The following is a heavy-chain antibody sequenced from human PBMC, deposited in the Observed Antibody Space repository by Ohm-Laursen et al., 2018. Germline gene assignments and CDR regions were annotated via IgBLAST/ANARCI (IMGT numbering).Heavy chain of an antibody. CDR2: IRVKGYGGTT. V-gene: IGHV3-49*04. CDR3: TRDPAVDGRGNFDL. Sequence: SLRLSCTASGFTFGDYAMSWVRQTAGKGLEWVGFIRVKGYGGTTEYAASVKGRFTISRDDSKNSAYLQMNSLKTEDTALYYCTRDPAVDGRGNFDLWGQGTLVTVSS. J-gene: IGHJ4*02. CDR1: GFTFGDYA. D-gene: IGHD3-10*02.